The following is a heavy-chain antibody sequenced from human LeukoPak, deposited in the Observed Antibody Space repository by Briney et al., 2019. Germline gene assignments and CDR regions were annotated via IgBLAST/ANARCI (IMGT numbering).Heavy chain of an antibody. Sequence: SETLSLTCTVSGGSISSYYWSWIRQPAGKGLEWIGRIYTSGSTNYNPSLKSRVTMSVDTSKNQFSLKLSSVTAADTAVYYCARGPQSGFYDYIWGSYRYGYFDYWGQGTLVTVSS. CDR1: GGSISSYY. CDR3: ARGPQSGFYDYIWGSYRYGYFDY. CDR2: IYTSGST. J-gene: IGHJ4*02. D-gene: IGHD3-16*02. V-gene: IGHV4-4*07.